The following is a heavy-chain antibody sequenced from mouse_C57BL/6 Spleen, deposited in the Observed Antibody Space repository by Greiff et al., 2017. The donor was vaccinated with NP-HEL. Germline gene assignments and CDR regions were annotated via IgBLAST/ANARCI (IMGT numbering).Heavy chain of an antibody. CDR1: GYTFTDYN. D-gene: IGHD2-3*01. J-gene: IGHJ2*01. V-gene: IGHV1-22*01. CDR3: ASSRWLLRGDYFDY. Sequence: VQLQQSGPELVKPGASVKMSCKASGYTFTDYNMHWVKQSHGKSLEWIGYINPNNGGTSYNQKFKGKATLTVNKSSSTAYMELRSLTSEDSAVYYCASSRWLLRGDYFDYWGQGTTLTVSS. CDR2: INPNNGGT.